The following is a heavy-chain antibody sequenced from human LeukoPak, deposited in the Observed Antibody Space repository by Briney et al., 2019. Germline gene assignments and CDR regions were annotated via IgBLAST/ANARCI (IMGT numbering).Heavy chain of an antibody. CDR1: GFTFSSYG. CDR2: IWYDGSKE. V-gene: IGHV3-33*01. J-gene: IGHJ3*02. Sequence: GGSLRLSCAPSGFTFSSYGMHWVRQAPGKGLEWVAVIWYDGSKEYYADSVKGRFTISRDNSKNTLYLQMNSLRGEDTAVYYCTRGVGHNPFFDIWGQGTTVTVSS. D-gene: IGHD1-14*01. CDR3: TRGVGHNPFFDI.